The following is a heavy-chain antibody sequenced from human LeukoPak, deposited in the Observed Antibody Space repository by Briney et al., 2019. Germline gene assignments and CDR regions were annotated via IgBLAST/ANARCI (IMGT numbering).Heavy chain of an antibody. CDR1: GFTFSSYA. D-gene: IGHD4-17*01. CDR3: ARTAIGDYVRFPDDY. Sequence: PGGSLRLSCAASGFTFSSYAMSWVRQAPGKGLGWVSAISAGGGSTYYADSVKGRFTISRDNSRNTLYLQINSLRAEDTALYYSARTAIGDYVRFPDDYWGQGTLVTVSS. CDR2: ISAGGGST. J-gene: IGHJ4*02. V-gene: IGHV3-23*01.